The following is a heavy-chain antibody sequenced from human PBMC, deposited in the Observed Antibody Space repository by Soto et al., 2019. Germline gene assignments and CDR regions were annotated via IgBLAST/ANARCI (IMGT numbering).Heavy chain of an antibody. CDR1: GGSFSGYY. CDR3: ARYCSGGSCYLNWFDP. V-gene: IGHV4-34*01. Sequence: SETLSLTCAVYGGSFSGYYWSWIRQPPGKGLEWIGEINHSGSTNYNPSLKSRVTISVDTSKNQFSLKLSSVTAADTAVYYCARYCSGGSCYLNWFDPWGQGTLVTVSS. J-gene: IGHJ5*02. D-gene: IGHD2-15*01. CDR2: INHSGST.